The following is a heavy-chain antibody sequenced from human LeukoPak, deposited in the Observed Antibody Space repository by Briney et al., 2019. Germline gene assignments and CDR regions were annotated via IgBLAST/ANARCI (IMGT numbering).Heavy chain of an antibody. V-gene: IGHV5-51*01. D-gene: IGHD3-3*01. CDR2: IYPGDSDT. J-gene: IGHJ4*02. CDR3: ARHPGEDDFWSGYLDY. CDR1: GYSFTTYW. Sequence: GESLKISCKGSGYSFTTYWIGWVRQMPGKGLEWMGIIYPGDSDTRYSPSFQGQVTISADKSISTAYLQWSSLKASDTAMYYCARHPGEDDFWSGYLDYWGQGTLVTVSS.